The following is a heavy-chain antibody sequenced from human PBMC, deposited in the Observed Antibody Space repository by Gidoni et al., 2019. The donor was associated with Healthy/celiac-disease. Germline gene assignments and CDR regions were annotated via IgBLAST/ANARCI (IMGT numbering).Heavy chain of an antibody. J-gene: IGHJ6*03. V-gene: IGHV3-33*01. Sequence: VQLVESGGGVVQPGRSLRLSCAASGFTFSSYGMHWVRQAPGKGLEGVAVIWYDGSNKYYADSVKGRFTISRDNSKNTLYLQMNSLRAEDTAVYYCARMALSSSSTSRFYYYYYMDVWGKGTTVTVSS. D-gene: IGHD2-2*01. CDR2: IWYDGSNK. CDR3: ARMALSSSSTSRFYYYYYMDV. CDR1: GFTFSSYG.